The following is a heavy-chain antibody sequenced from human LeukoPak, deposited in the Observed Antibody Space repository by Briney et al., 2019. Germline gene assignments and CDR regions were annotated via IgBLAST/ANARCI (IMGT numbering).Heavy chain of an antibody. CDR2: INPNSGDT. CDR1: GYTFTGYH. Sequence: ASVEVSCKASGYTFTGYHMHWVRQAPGQGLEWMGRINPNSGDTNYAQKFQGRVAMTRDTSISTAFMELTRLRSDDTAVYYCARGVVAATRGTYYYGMDVWGQGTTVTVSS. CDR3: ARGVVAATRGTYYYGMDV. J-gene: IGHJ6*02. D-gene: IGHD2-15*01. V-gene: IGHV1-2*06.